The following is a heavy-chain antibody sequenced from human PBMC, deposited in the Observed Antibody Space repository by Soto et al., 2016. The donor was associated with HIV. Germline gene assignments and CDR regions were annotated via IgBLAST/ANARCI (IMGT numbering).Heavy chain of an antibody. CDR2: IYSTGST. D-gene: IGHD3-9*01. J-gene: IGHJ2*01. Sequence: QVQLQESGPGLVKPSETLSLTCTVSGGSITNSYWSWIRQPPGKELEYLGYIYSTGSTNYNPSLKSRLAMSVDTSKRQLSLRLNSVTAADTAVYYCARASGVLTGYLFFEGISTLKDKVTWYFDLWGLATLVTVS. CDR3: ARASGVLTGYLFFEGISTLKDKVTWYFDL. CDR1: GGSITNSY. V-gene: IGHV4-59*01.